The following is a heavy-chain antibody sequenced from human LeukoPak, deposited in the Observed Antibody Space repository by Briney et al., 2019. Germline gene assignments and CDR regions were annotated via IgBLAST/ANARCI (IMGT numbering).Heavy chain of an antibody. Sequence: ASVKVSCKASGYSFTSYDINWVRHATGQGLELMGYMNPNTGDTGVTQKFQGRVTMTRDPSINTAYMELTSLRSEDTAVYFCTRGGEILTHYKHIDYWGQGTLVTVSS. V-gene: IGHV1-8*01. CDR2: MNPNTGDT. J-gene: IGHJ4*02. CDR3: TRGGEILTHYKHIDY. CDR1: GYSFTSYD. D-gene: IGHD3-9*01.